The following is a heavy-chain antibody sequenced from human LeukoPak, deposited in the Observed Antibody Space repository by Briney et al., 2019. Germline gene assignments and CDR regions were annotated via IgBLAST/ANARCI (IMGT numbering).Heavy chain of an antibody. J-gene: IGHJ3*02. V-gene: IGHV1-46*01. Sequence: ASVKVSCKASGYTFTSYYMHWVRQAPGQGLEWMGIINPSGGSTSYAQKFQGRVTMTRDMSTSTVYMELSSLRSEDTAVYYCARVDGLGGYDFWSGYYARSVGAFDIWGQGTMVTVSS. CDR1: GYTFTSYY. CDR3: ARVDGLGGYDFWSGYYARSVGAFDI. D-gene: IGHD3-3*01. CDR2: INPSGGST.